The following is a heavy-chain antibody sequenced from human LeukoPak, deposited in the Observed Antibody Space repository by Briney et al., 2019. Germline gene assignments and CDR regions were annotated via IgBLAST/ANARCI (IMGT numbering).Heavy chain of an antibody. CDR3: ARGGRWFGEPPLDY. V-gene: IGHV4-39*01. D-gene: IGHD3-10*01. J-gene: IGHJ4*02. CDR1: GGSISSYY. Sequence: SETLSLTCTVSGGSISSYYWGWIRQPPGKGLEWIGSIYYRGSTYYNPSLKSRVAISVDTSKNQFSLKLSSVTAADTAVYYCARGGRWFGEPPLDYWGQGTLVTVSS. CDR2: IYYRGST.